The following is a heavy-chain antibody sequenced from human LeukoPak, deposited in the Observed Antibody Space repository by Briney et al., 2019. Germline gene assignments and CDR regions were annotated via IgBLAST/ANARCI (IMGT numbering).Heavy chain of an antibody. Sequence: ASVKVSCKASGYTFTGYYIHWVRQAPGQGPEWMGVINPNGGSTSYSQKFHARVTMTEDTSTSTINMELRSLRSDDTAVYYCARDHSGEGSTPGLYWGQGTLVTVSS. CDR3: ARDHSGEGSTPGLY. V-gene: IGHV1-46*01. CDR2: INPNGGST. CDR1: GYTFTGYY. D-gene: IGHD1-26*01. J-gene: IGHJ4*02.